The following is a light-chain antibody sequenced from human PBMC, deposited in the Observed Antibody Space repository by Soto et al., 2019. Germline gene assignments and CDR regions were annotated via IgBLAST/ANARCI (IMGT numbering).Light chain of an antibody. Sequence: DIQMTQSPSTLSASVGDRVTITCRASQNVNKWLAWFQQKPGKVPKLLIFDASTLQTGVPSRFGGGGSGTEFTLTISGLQPDDFETYYCQQYNSYSPWTFGPGTKVEI. V-gene: IGKV1-5*01. CDR3: QQYNSYSPWT. J-gene: IGKJ1*01. CDR2: DAS. CDR1: QNVNKW.